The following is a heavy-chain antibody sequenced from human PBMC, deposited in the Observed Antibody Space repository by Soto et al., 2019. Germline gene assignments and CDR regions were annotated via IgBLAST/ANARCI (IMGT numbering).Heavy chain of an antibody. Sequence: GGSLRLSCAASGFTFDDYAMHWVRQAPGKGLEWVSGISWNSGSIGYADSVKGRFTISRDNAKNSLYLQTNSLRAEDTALYYCAKDLDYGDYEWEAFDIWGQGTMVTVSS. CDR3: AKDLDYGDYEWEAFDI. CDR1: GFTFDDYA. V-gene: IGHV3-9*01. J-gene: IGHJ3*02. D-gene: IGHD4-17*01. CDR2: ISWNSGSI.